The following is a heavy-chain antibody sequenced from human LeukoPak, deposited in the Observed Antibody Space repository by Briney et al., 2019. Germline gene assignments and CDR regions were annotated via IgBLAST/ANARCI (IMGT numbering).Heavy chain of an antibody. CDR2: IYYSGNT. J-gene: IGHJ4*02. CDR3: ARRIAAAGYYFDY. V-gene: IGHV4-39*07. CDR1: GGSISSSSYY. D-gene: IGHD6-13*01. Sequence: SETLSLTCSVSGGSISSSSYYWGWIRQPPGKGLEWIGSIYYSGNTYYNPSLKSRVTISVDTSKNQFSLKLSSVTAADTAVYYCARRIAAAGYYFDYWGQGTLVTVSS.